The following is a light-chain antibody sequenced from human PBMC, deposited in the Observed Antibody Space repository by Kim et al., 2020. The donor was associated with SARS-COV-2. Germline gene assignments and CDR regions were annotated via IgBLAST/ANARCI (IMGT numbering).Light chain of an antibody. CDR1: QGIRSD. CDR3: LQHHAYPRT. J-gene: IGKJ1*01. V-gene: IGKV1-17*01. CDR2: GAS. Sequence: DIQMIQSPSSLSASLGDRVTITCRASQGIRSDLGWYQQKPGRAPTRLIYGASTLESGVPSRFSGSGSGTEFTLTISSLQPEDFATYYCLQHHAYPRTFGQGTKVDIK.